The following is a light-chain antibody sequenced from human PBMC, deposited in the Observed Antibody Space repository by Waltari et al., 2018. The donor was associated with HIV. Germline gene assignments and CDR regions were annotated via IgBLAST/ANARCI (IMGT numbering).Light chain of an antibody. V-gene: IGLV3-21*02. CDR3: QVWYTSTDHGVV. J-gene: IGLJ2*01. CDR1: YIGSKS. Sequence: SYVLAQPPSVSVAPGQTARITCGGNYIGSKSVHWYQQKPGQAPVLVVYNDSDRPSGIPERFPGSNSGNTATLTISRVEAGDEADYYCQVWYTSTDHGVVFGGGTKLTVL. CDR2: NDS.